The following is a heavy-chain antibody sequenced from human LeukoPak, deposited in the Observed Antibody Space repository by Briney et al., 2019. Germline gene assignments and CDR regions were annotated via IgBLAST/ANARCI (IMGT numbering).Heavy chain of an antibody. CDR1: GFTCSSYG. CDR2: IRYDGSNK. J-gene: IGHJ4*02. V-gene: IGHV3-30*02. CDR3: AKAAGGLGSYYTPLGY. Sequence: GGSLRLSCAASGFTCSSYGMHWVRQAPGKGLEWVAFIRYDGSNKYYADSVKGRFTISRDNSKNTLYLQMNSLRAEDTAVYYCAKAAGGLGSYYTPLGYWGQGTLVTVSS. D-gene: IGHD3-10*01.